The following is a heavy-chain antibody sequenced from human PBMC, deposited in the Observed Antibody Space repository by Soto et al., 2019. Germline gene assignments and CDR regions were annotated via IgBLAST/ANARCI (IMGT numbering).Heavy chain of an antibody. CDR2: ISRITGGI. J-gene: IGHJ4*02. CDR1: GFTFDDYA. D-gene: IGHD4-4*01. V-gene: IGHV3-9*01. Sequence: EVQLVESGGGLVQPGRSLRLSCAASGFTFDDYAMHWVRQAPGKGLEWVSGISRITGGIAYADSVKGRFTIYRDNAKNSLYLQMNSLRAEDTALYYCAIDPTMGTTSNSDYWGQGTLVTVSS. CDR3: AIDPTMGTTSNSDY.